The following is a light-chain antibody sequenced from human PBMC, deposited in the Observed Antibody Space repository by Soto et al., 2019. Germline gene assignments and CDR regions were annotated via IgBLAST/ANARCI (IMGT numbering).Light chain of an antibody. Sequence: QSALTQPASVSGSPGQSIAISCTGTTIDVGSYDRVSWYQQHPGQAPTLMIYEVNKRPSGVSDRFSGSKSGNTASLTISGLQAEDEADYYCCSSVGGPIWVFGGGTKRTVL. J-gene: IGLJ3*02. CDR2: EVN. V-gene: IGLV2-23*02. CDR1: TIDVGSYDR. CDR3: CSSVGGPIWV.